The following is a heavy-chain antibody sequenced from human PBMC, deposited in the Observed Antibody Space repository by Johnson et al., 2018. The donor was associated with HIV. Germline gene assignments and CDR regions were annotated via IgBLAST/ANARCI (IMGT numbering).Heavy chain of an antibody. V-gene: IGHV3-30*04. CDR2: ISYSGSNK. CDR1: GFTFSSFA. J-gene: IGHJ3*02. Sequence: QMLLVESGGGLVQPGRSLRLSCAASGFTFSSFAMHWVRQTPGNGLEWVSIISYSGSNKYYAASVKGRFTISRDNSKNTLYLQMNTLRAEDTAVYYCARGGVVHDGFDIRGLGTMVTVSS. D-gene: IGHD2-8*01. CDR3: ARGGVVHDGFDI.